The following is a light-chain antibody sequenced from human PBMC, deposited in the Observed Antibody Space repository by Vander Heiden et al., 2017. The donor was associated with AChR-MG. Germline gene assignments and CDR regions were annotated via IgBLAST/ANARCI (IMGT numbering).Light chain of an antibody. CDR1: SSDVGGYNY. Sequence: QSALTPPASVSGSPGQSTTISCTGTSSDVGGYNYVTWYQQHPGKAPKLMIYDVSKRPSGVSNRFSGSKSGNTASRTISGLQAEDEADYYCSSYTSSSTPVVFGGGTKLTVL. CDR3: SSYTSSSTPVV. CDR2: DVS. J-gene: IGLJ2*01. V-gene: IGLV2-14*01.